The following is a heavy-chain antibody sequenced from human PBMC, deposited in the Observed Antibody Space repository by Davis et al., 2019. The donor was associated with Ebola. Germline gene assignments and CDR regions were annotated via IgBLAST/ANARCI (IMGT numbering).Heavy chain of an antibody. CDR3: ARGWVAARVDAFDI. V-gene: IGHV4-34*01. CDR2: INHSGST. Sequence: PSETLSLTCTVSGGSISSYYWSWIRQPPGKGLEWIGEINHSGSTNSNPSLKSRVTISVDTSKNQFSLKLSPVTAADTAVYYCARGWVAARVDAFDIWGQGTMVTVSS. CDR1: GGSISSYY. J-gene: IGHJ3*02. D-gene: IGHD6-6*01.